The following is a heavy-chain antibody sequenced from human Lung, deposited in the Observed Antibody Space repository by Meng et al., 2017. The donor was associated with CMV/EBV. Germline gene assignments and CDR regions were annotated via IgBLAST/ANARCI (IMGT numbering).Heavy chain of an antibody. Sequence: ESXKISCAASAFTVSSNYMSWVRQAPGKGLEWVSVIYSGGSTYYADSVKGRFTISRDNSKNTLYLQMNSLRAEDTAVYYCARDGVEGYDDWGQGTMVTGSS. CDR2: IYSGGST. CDR1: AFTVSSNY. J-gene: IGHJ4*02. CDR3: ARDGVEGYDD. V-gene: IGHV3-66*02. D-gene: IGHD3-10*01.